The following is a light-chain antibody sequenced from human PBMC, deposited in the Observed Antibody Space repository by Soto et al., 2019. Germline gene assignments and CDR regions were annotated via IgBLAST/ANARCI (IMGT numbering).Light chain of an antibody. J-gene: IGKJ1*01. Sequence: DIQMTHSPSSLSASVGDRVTITCRASQSISSHLNWYQQKAGKAPKLLISGAYSLESGVPSRFSGSGSGTDFTLTISSLQPEDFATYYCQQSYSTPRTFGQGTKVEIK. CDR3: QQSYSTPRT. V-gene: IGKV1-39*01. CDR2: GAY. CDR1: QSISSH.